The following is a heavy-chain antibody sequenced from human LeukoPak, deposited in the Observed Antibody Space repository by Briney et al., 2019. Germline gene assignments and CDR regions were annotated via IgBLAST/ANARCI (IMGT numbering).Heavy chain of an antibody. CDR3: ARHSGYSSSQPFDY. J-gene: IGHJ4*02. Sequence: SETLSLTCAVYGGSFSGYYWSWIRQPPGKGLEWIGEINHSRSTNYNPSLKSRVTISVDTSKNQFSLKLSSVTAADTAVYYCARHSGYSSSQPFDYWGQGTLVTVSS. CDR1: GGSFSGYY. D-gene: IGHD6-13*01. CDR2: INHSRST. V-gene: IGHV4-34*01.